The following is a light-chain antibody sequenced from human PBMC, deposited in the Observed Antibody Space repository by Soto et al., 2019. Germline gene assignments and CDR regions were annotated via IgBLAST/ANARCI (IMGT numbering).Light chain of an antibody. J-gene: IGLJ1*01. CDR2: SNY. CDR3: AAWDGSLNGLYV. V-gene: IGLV1-44*01. Sequence: QSVLTQAPSASGTPGQRVTISCSGSSSNVGSLSVDWYQHLPGTAPKLLIHSNYQRPSGVPDRFSGSKSGTSASLAINGLQSADEADYYCAAWDGSLNGLYVFGTGTKVTVL. CDR1: SSNVGSLS.